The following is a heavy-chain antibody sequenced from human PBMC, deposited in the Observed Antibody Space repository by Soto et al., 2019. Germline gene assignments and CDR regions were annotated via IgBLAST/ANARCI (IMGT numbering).Heavy chain of an antibody. Sequence: SVKVSCKASGGSFSNFGISWVRQAPGQGLEWMGGIVPVFGRPNYAQRFRGRLTITADESTSTGYVELISLRSDDTAVYYCAREGSGYNFWGQGTQVTVSS. CDR3: AREGSGYNF. V-gene: IGHV1-69*13. D-gene: IGHD5-12*01. CDR1: GGSFSNFG. J-gene: IGHJ4*02. CDR2: IVPVFGRP.